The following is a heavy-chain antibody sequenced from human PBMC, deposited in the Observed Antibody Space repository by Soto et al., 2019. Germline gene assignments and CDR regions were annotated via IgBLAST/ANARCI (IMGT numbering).Heavy chain of an antibody. CDR1: GFTFTRYS. CDR3: ATESDSLTSNFDY. V-gene: IGHV3-21*06. Sequence: GGSLRLSCAASGFTFTRYSMNWVRQAPGKGLEWVSSISSTTNYIYYGDSMKGRFTISRDNAKNSLNLEMNSLRAEDTAVYYCATESDSLTSNFDYWGKGCLVTVSS. J-gene: IGHJ4*02. D-gene: IGHD5-18*01. CDR2: ISSTTNYI.